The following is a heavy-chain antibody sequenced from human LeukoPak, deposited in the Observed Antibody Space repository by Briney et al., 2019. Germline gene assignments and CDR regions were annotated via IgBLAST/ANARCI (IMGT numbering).Heavy chain of an antibody. Sequence: SETVSLNCTVSSGSISTSNYYWGWIRQPPGKGLDWIGSIYYSGNPYYSPSLKSRVTISVDTSKDQFSLKLSSVTAADTAVYYCARVAPSTTFGVVTHRIFDYWGQGTLVTVSS. V-gene: IGHV4-39*07. CDR1: SGSISTSNYY. CDR3: ARVAPSTTFGVVTHRIFDY. J-gene: IGHJ4*02. CDR2: IYYSGNP. D-gene: IGHD3-3*01.